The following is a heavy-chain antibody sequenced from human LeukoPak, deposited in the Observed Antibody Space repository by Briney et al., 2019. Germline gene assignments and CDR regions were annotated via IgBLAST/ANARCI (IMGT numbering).Heavy chain of an antibody. CDR2: INLSVSP. CDR3: ARLVTGYCSGGSCFFGLIATPNWFDP. D-gene: IGHD2-15*01. V-gene: IGHV4-34*01. CDR1: GGSFSGYY. J-gene: IGHJ5*02. Sequence: PSETLSLTCAVDGGSFSGYYCSLIRQPPRQWLHLIGEINLSVSPDYNPSLKSRVTISVDTSKNQFSLKLSSVTAADTAVYYCARLVTGYCSGGSCFFGLIATPNWFDPWGQGTLVTVSS.